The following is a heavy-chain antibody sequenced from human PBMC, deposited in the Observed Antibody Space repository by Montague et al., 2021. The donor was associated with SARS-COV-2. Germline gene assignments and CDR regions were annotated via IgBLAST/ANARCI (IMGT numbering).Heavy chain of an antibody. CDR1: GFTFDDYG. CDR2: ISRSGGST. CDR3: SRGGGMIRGVVDF. Sequence: SLRLSCAVSGFTFDDYGMSWVRQVPGKGLEWVSGISRSGGSTAYGDSVKGRFFISRDNAKNTLYLQMNSLRVEDTAFYHCSRGGGMIRGVVDFWGQGILVSVSS. D-gene: IGHD3-10*01. J-gene: IGHJ4*02. V-gene: IGHV3-20*01.